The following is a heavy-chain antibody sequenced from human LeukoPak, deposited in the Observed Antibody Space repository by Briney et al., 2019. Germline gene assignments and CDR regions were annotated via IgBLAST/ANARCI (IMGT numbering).Heavy chain of an antibody. CDR1: GYTFTSYY. V-gene: IGHV1-46*01. CDR3: ARDGSGGWFVLGDYDILTGYYHYFDY. Sequence: ASVRVSCKASGYTFTSYYMHWVRQAPGQGLEWMGIINPSGGSTSYAQKFQGRVTMTRDKSTSTVYMELSSLRSEDTAVYYCARDGSGGWFVLGDYDILTGYYHYFDYWGQGTLVTVSS. D-gene: IGHD3-9*01. CDR2: INPSGGST. J-gene: IGHJ4*02.